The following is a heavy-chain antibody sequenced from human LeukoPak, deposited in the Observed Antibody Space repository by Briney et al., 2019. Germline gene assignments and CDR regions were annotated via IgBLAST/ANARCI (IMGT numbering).Heavy chain of an antibody. D-gene: IGHD3-3*01. CDR3: ATLQDTFFWSGYSSFRYWFDP. Sequence: ASVKVSCKASGYTFTSYGISWVRQAPGQGLEWMGWISAYNGNTNYAQKLQGRVTMTTDTSTSTAYLELRSLRSDDTAVYYCATLQDTFFWSGYSSFRYWFDPWGQGTLVTVSS. CDR1: GYTFTSYG. J-gene: IGHJ5*02. CDR2: ISAYNGNT. V-gene: IGHV1-18*01.